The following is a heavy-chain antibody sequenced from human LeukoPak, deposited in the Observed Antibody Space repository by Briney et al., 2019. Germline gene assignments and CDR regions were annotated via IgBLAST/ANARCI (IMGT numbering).Heavy chain of an antibody. CDR3: AKDLNKETDV. V-gene: IGHV3-48*01. D-gene: IGHD2/OR15-2a*01. CDR1: GFTFSSYS. Sequence: GGSLRLSCAASGFTFSSYSMNWVRQAPGKGLEWVSYISSSSSTIYYADSVKGRFTISRDNSKKTLYLQMNSLRAEDTAVYYCAKDLNKETDVWGQGTTVTVSS. J-gene: IGHJ6*02. CDR2: ISSSSSTI.